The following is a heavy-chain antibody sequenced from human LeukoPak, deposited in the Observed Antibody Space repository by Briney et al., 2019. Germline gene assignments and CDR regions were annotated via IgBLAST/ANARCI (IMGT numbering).Heavy chain of an antibody. D-gene: IGHD4-4*01. CDR1: GGSFSGYY. Sequence: PSETLSLTCAVYGGSFSGYYWSWIRQPPGKGLEWMGEINHSRSTNDNPSLKRRVTISVDTYKNQCSLKLSSVTAADTAVYYCARATGNSLHWYFDRWGRGTLVTVSS. V-gene: IGHV4-34*01. J-gene: IGHJ2*01. CDR3: ARATGNSLHWYFDR. CDR2: INHSRST.